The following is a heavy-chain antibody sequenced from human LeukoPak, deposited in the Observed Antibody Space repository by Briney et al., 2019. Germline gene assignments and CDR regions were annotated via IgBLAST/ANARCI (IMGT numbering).Heavy chain of an antibody. CDR3: ARDSGTSYYHYGMDV. V-gene: IGHV3-9*01. CDR1: GFTFDDYA. J-gene: IGHJ6*02. CDR2: ISWNSGSI. Sequence: GGSLRLSCAASGFTFDDYAMHWVRQAPGKGLEWVSGISWNSGSIDYADSVKGRFTISRDNAKNSLYLQMNSLRAEDTAVYYCARDSGTSYYHYGMDVWGQGTTVTVSS. D-gene: IGHD2-2*01.